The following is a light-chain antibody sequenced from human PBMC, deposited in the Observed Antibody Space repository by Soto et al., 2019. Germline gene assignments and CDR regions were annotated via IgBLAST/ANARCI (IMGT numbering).Light chain of an antibody. CDR1: SSDVVGYNY. J-gene: IGLJ2*01. CDR2: EVS. V-gene: IGLV2-14*01. Sequence: QSALPQPASVSGSPGQSIPISCTGTSSDVVGYNYVSWYQPHPGKAPKLMIYEVSNRPSGVSNRFSGSKSGNPASLTISGLQAEYEAEYYCSSYTSSSTRVFGGGTKLPVL. CDR3: SSYTSSSTRV.